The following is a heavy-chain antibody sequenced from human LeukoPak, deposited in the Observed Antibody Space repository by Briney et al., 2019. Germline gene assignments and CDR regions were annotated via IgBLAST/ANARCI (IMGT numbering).Heavy chain of an antibody. D-gene: IGHD4-17*01. CDR1: GGSISSSSYY. Sequence: TSETLSLTCTVSGGSISSSSYYWSWIRQPPGKGLEWIGSIYYSGSTYYNPSLKSRVTISVDTSKNQFSLKLSSVTAADTAVYYCARGIRLRRHMDVWGKGTTVTVSS. V-gene: IGHV4-39*07. CDR3: ARGIRLRRHMDV. CDR2: IYYSGST. J-gene: IGHJ6*03.